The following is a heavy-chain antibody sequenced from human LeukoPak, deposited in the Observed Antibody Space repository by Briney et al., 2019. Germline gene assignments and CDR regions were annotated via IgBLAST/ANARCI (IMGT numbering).Heavy chain of an antibody. Sequence: SETLSLXCTVSGYSISSTYYWGWIRQPPGMGLQWIGSIYYSGTTYYNPSLKSRVTMSVDTSKNQFSLKLSSVTVADTAVYYCARSYCGGDCYSLGWFDPWGQGALVTVSS. CDR3: ARSYCGGDCYSLGWFDP. D-gene: IGHD2-21*01. CDR1: GYSISSTYY. V-gene: IGHV4-38-2*02. CDR2: IYYSGTT. J-gene: IGHJ5*02.